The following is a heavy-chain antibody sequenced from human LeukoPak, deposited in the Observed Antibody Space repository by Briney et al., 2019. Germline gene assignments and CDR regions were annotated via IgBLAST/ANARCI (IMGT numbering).Heavy chain of an antibody. CDR1: GYTFTTYY. CDR2: INPKSGSA. J-gene: IGHJ4*02. Sequence: ASVKVSCKASGYTFTTYYIHWVRRAPGQGLEWMGIINPKSGSAIYAQKFQGGVTMTRDTSTSTVYMELSGLRSEDTAVFYCARTIEMAAISQAYDYWGQGTLVTVSS. V-gene: IGHV1-46*01. CDR3: ARTIEMAAISQAYDY. D-gene: IGHD5-24*01.